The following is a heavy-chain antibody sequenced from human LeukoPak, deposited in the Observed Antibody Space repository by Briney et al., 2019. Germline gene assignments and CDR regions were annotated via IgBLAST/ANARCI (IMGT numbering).Heavy chain of an antibody. D-gene: IGHD2-8*01. J-gene: IGHJ6*03. V-gene: IGHV1-8*03. CDR1: GYTFTSYD. Sequence: ASVKVSCKASGYTFTSYDINWVRQATGQGLEWMGWMNPNSGNTGYAQKFQGRVTITRNTSISTAYMELSSLRSEDTAVYYCARGLYSPKGYYYYYYMDVWGKGTTVTVSS. CDR3: ARGLYSPKGYYYYYYMDV. CDR2: MNPNSGNT.